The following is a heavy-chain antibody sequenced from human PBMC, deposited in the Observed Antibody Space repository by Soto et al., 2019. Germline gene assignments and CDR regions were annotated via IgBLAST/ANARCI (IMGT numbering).Heavy chain of an antibody. Sequence: ASVRVSCTASGYTFTRYAMHWVRQAPGQRLEWMGWINAGNGNTKYSQKFQGRVTITRDTSASTAYMELSSLRSEDTAVYYCARERLGYSYGLVTGGYWGQGTLVTVSS. D-gene: IGHD5-18*01. CDR2: INAGNGNT. J-gene: IGHJ4*02. CDR1: GYTFTRYA. CDR3: ARERLGYSYGLVTGGY. V-gene: IGHV1-3*01.